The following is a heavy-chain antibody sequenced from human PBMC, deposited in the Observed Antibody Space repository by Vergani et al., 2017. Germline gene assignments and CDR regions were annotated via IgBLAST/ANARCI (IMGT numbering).Heavy chain of an antibody. CDR1: GFTFSSYA. J-gene: IGHJ3*02. Sequence: EVQLLESGGGSAQPGGSLRLSCAASGFTFSSYAMSWVRQAPGKGLEWVSAISGSGGSTYYADSVKGRFTISRDNSKNTLYLKMNSLRAEDTAVYYCSRDGGYSGYEGDDAFDIWGQGTMVTVYS. V-gene: IGHV3-23*01. D-gene: IGHD5-12*01. CDR2: ISGSGGST. CDR3: SRDGGYSGYEGDDAFDI.